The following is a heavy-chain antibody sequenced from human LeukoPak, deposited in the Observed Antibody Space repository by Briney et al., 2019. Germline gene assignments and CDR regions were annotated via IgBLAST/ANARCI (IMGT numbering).Heavy chain of an antibody. CDR1: GFNFSSYE. Sequence: GGSLRHSCAASGFNFSSYEMNWVRQAPGKGLEWVSYISTSGTIIYYADSVKGRFTISRDNAKNSLYLQMNSLRAEDTAVYYCARDSGHVDTAMAHDYWGQGTLVTVSS. V-gene: IGHV3-48*03. CDR3: ARDSGHVDTAMAHDY. CDR2: ISTSGTII. D-gene: IGHD5-18*01. J-gene: IGHJ4*02.